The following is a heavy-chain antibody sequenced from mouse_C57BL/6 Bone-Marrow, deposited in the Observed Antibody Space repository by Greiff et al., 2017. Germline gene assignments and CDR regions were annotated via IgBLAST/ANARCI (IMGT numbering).Heavy chain of an antibody. CDR2: ISSGSSTI. CDR3: ARTTVVDKDYAMDY. Sequence: EVMLVESGGGLVKPGGSLKLSCAASGFTFSDYGMHWVRQAPEKGLEWVAYISSGSSTIYYADTVKGRFTISRDNAKNTLFLQMTSLRSEDTAMYYCARTTVVDKDYAMDYWGQGTSVTVSA. D-gene: IGHD1-1*01. CDR1: GFTFSDYG. J-gene: IGHJ4*01. V-gene: IGHV5-17*01.